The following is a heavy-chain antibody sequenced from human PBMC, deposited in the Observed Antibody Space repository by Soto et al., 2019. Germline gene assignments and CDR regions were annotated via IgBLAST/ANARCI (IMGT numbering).Heavy chain of an antibody. Sequence: EVHLQGSGGGLVQPGGSLRLSCAASGFNFNYYAMNWVRRAPGKGLEWVSAISASGGDTYYADSVKGRFTISRDNSKNTQSLQMNSLRAEDTAVYYYATNGDCRRGICYWHVENRGQGIRGTVSS. CDR1: GFNFNYYA. D-gene: IGHD2-15*01. CDR2: ISASGGDT. V-gene: IGHV3-23*01. CDR3: ATNGDCRRGICYWHVEN. J-gene: IGHJ1*01.